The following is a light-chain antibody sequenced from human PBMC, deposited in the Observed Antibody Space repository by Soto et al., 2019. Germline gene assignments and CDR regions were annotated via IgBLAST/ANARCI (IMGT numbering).Light chain of an antibody. CDR1: SSDVGGYIY. CDR2: EVS. V-gene: IGLV2-14*01. Sequence: QSALTQPASVSGSPGQSITISCTGTSSDVGGYIYVSWYQQHPGKAPKLMIYEVSNRPSGVSNRFSGSKSGNTASLTISGLQAEDEADYYCSSYSRSSFEVFGTGTKLTVL. J-gene: IGLJ1*01. CDR3: SSYSRSSFEV.